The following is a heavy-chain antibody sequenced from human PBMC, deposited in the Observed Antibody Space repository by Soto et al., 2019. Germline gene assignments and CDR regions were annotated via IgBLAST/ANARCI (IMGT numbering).Heavy chain of an antibody. CDR1: GFAFSDYP. J-gene: IGHJ4*02. D-gene: IGHD6-19*01. CDR3: AKLEWLEFGGDY. Sequence: EVHLLESGGDVVQPGKSLKISCATSGFAFSDYPMTWVRQPPGQGLEWVSGISASGEKPYYADSVKGRFTISRDNSKNTLSLQMNSLRVEDTGIYYCAKLEWLEFGGDYWGQGTLVTVSS. V-gene: IGHV3-23*01. CDR2: ISASGEKP.